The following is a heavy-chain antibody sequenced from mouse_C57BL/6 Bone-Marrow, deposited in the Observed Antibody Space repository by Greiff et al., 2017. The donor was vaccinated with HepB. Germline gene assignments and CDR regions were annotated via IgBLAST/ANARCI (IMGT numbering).Heavy chain of an antibody. V-gene: IGHV5-4*01. CDR2: ISDGGSYT. Sequence: EVKVVESGGGLVKPGGSLKLSCAASGFTFSSYAMSWVRQTPEKRLEWVATISDGGSYTYYPDNVKGRFTISRDNAKNNLYLQMSHLKSEDTAMYYCTREGIYECFVFDYWGRGTTLTVSA. D-gene: IGHD2-3*01. CDR1: GFTFSSYA. CDR3: TREGIYECFVFDY. J-gene: IGHJ2*01.